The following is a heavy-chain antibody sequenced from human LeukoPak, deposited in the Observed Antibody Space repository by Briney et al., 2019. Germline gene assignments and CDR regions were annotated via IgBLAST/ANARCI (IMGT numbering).Heavy chain of an antibody. J-gene: IGHJ5*02. D-gene: IGHD1-1*01. CDR2: INHSGST. V-gene: IGHV4-34*01. CDR3: ARDWNNWFDP. Sequence: SETLSLTCAVYGGSFSGYYWSWIRQPPGKGLEWIGEINHSGSTNYNPSLKSRVTISVDTSKNQFSLQLNSVTPEDTAVYYCARDWNNWFDPWGQGTLVTVSS. CDR1: GGSFSGYY.